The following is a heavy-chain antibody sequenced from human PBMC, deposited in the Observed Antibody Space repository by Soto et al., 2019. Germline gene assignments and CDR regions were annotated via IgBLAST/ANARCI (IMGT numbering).Heavy chain of an antibody. J-gene: IGHJ6*02. V-gene: IGHV3-15*07. CDR3: TTERLKVAARQPDGMDV. D-gene: IGHD6-6*01. Sequence: EVQLVESGGGLVKPGGSLRLSCAASGFTFSNAWMNWVRQAPGKGLEWVGRIKSKTDGGTTDYAAPVKGRFTISRDDSKITLYLQMHSLNSEDTAVYYYTTERLKVAARQPDGMDVWGQGTMVTVSS. CDR2: IKSKTDGGTT. CDR1: GFTFSNAW.